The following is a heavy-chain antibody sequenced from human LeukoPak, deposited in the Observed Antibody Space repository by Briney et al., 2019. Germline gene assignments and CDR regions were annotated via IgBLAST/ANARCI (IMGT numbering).Heavy chain of an antibody. CDR2: ISSSGSTI. V-gene: IGHV3-11*01. CDR3: ARDYSYGFDY. J-gene: IGHJ4*02. CDR1: GFTFSDYY. D-gene: IGHD5-18*01. Sequence: PGGSLRLSCAASGFTFSDYYMSWVRQAPGKGLEWVSYISSSGSTIYYADSMKGRFTISRDNAKNSLYLQMNRLRAEDTAVYYCARDYSYGFDYWGQGTLVTVSS.